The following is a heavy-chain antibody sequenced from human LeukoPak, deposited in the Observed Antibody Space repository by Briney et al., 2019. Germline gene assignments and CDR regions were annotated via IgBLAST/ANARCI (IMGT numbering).Heavy chain of an antibody. Sequence: GESLKISCKGSGYRFTSYWIGWVRQMPGKGLEWMGIIYPGDSDTRYSPSFQGQVTISADKSISTAYLQWSSLKASDTAMYYCAAVYYYDSSGRNWFDPWGQGTLVTVSS. CDR2: IYPGDSDT. V-gene: IGHV5-51*01. CDR1: GYRFTSYW. CDR3: AAVYYYDSSGRNWFDP. J-gene: IGHJ5*02. D-gene: IGHD3-22*01.